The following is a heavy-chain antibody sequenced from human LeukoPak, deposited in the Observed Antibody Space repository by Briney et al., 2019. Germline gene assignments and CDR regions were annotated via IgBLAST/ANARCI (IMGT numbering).Heavy chain of an antibody. CDR3: ARDKYGSDLYYFDY. Sequence: APVKVSCKASGYTFTGYYMHWVRQAPGQGLEWMGWINPNSGGTNYAQKFQGRVTMTRDTSISTAYMELSRLRSDDTAVYYCARDKYGSDLYYFDYWGQGTLVTVSS. J-gene: IGHJ4*02. V-gene: IGHV1-2*02. CDR1: GYTFTGYY. D-gene: IGHD3-10*01. CDR2: INPNSGGT.